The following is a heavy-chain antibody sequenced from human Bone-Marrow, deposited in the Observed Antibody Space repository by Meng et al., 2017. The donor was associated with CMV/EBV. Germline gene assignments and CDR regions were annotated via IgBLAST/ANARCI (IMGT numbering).Heavy chain of an antibody. CDR1: GFTFSSYS. J-gene: IGHJ4*02. Sequence: EVQLVESGGGLVKPGGSLRRSCAASGFTFSSYSMNWVRQAPGKGLEWVASISSSSSYIYYADSVKGRFTISRDNAKNSLYLQMNSLRAEDTAVYYCARLFYDYVWGSYPYSFDYWGPGTPVTVSS. CDR3: ARLFYDYVWGSYPYSFDY. V-gene: IGHV3-21*01. D-gene: IGHD3-16*01. CDR2: ISSSSSYI.